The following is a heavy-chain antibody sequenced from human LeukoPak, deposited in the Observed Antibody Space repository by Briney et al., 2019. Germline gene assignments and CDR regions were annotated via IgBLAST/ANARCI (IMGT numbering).Heavy chain of an antibody. CDR2: INHRGST. Sequence: SETLSLTCAVYGGSFIDYYWTWIRQPPGKGLEWIGEINHRGSTHYNPSLKSRVTISVDTSKKQFSLKLSSVTAADTAVYYCATYSTGLDIWGQGTVVTVSS. J-gene: IGHJ3*02. D-gene: IGHD6-19*01. V-gene: IGHV4-34*01. CDR3: ATYSTGLDI. CDR1: GGSFIDYY.